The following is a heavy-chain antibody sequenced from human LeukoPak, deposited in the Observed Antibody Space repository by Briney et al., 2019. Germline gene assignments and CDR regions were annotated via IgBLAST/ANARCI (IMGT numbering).Heavy chain of an antibody. CDR2: IDPSGGST. D-gene: IGHD3-9*01. CDR3: ARDRDYDILTGYYYWFDP. J-gene: IGHJ5*02. Sequence: ASVKVSCKASVYTFTSYYMHWVRQAPGQGREWMGIIDPSGGSTSYAQKFQGRVTMTRDTSTSTIYMELSSLRSEDTAVYYCARDRDYDILTGYYYWFDPWGQGTLVTVSS. V-gene: IGHV1-46*01. CDR1: VYTFTSYY.